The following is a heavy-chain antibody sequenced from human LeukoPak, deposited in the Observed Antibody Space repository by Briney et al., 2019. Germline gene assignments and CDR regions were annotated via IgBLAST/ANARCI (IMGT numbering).Heavy chain of an antibody. Sequence: PGRSLRLSCAASGFTFSSYGMHWVRQAPGKGLEWVAVISYDGSNKYYADSVKGRFTISRDNSKNTLYLQMNSLRAEDTAVYYCAKSGRYGSGSPPGYRGQGTLVTVSS. D-gene: IGHD3-10*01. CDR3: AKSGRYGSGSPPGY. V-gene: IGHV3-30*18. CDR1: GFTFSSYG. CDR2: ISYDGSNK. J-gene: IGHJ4*02.